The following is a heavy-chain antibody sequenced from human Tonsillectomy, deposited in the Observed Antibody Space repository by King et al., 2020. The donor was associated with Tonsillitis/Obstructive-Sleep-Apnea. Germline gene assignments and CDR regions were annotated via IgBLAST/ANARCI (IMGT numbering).Heavy chain of an antibody. Sequence: QLQESGPGLVKPSEILSLTCTVSGGSISSYYWSWIRQPPGKGLEWIGYIYYSESANYNPSLKSRVTISVDTSKNQFSLKLSSVTAADTAVYYCARDMVLEAGGDAFDIWGQGTMVTVSS. D-gene: IGHD2-8*01. CDR2: IYYSESA. CDR1: GGSISSYY. J-gene: IGHJ3*02. V-gene: IGHV4-59*01. CDR3: ARDMVLEAGGDAFDI.